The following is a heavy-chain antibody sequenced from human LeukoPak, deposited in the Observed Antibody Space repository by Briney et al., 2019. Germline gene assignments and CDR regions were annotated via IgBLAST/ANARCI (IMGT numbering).Heavy chain of an antibody. CDR1: GYTFTNYY. CDR2: IKPSGGGT. J-gene: IGHJ1*01. CDR3: ARDHFDSSGYYYLLGYFDH. D-gene: IGHD3-22*01. V-gene: IGHV1-46*01. Sequence: ASVKVSCKASGYTFTNYYVHWVRPAPGQGLEWTGIIKPSGGGTSYALKFQGRVTMTRDTSTSTAYMELSSLRSEDTAVYYCARDHFDSSGYYYLLGYFDHWGQGTLVTVSS.